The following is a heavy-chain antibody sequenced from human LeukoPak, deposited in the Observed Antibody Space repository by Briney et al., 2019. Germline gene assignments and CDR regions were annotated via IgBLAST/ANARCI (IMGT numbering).Heavy chain of an antibody. D-gene: IGHD5-24*01. CDR1: GGSISSSSYY. V-gene: IGHV4-39*01. CDR3: ARRSGVEMATAHWYFDL. J-gene: IGHJ2*01. Sequence: SSETLSLTCTVSGGSISSSSYYWGWIRQPPGKGLEWIGSIYYSGSTYYNPSLKSRVTISVDTSKNQFSLKLSSVTAADTAVYYCARRSGVEMATAHWYFDLWGRGTLVTVSS. CDR2: IYYSGST.